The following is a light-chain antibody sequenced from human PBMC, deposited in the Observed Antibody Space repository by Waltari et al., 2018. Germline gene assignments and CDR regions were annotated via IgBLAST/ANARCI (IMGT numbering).Light chain of an antibody. Sequence: DIVMTQSPDSLAVSLGERATINCKSSQSVLYSSNKKIYLAWYQQKAGQPPKLLIYWASTRESGVPDRFTGSGSGTDFTLTISSLQAEDVAVYYCQQYYSTPWTFGQGTKVEIK. CDR2: WAS. CDR3: QQYYSTPWT. V-gene: IGKV4-1*01. CDR1: QSVLYSSNKKIY. J-gene: IGKJ1*01.